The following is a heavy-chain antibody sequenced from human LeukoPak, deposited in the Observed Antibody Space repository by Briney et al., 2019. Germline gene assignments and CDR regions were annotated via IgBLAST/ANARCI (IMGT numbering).Heavy chain of an antibody. CDR2: INHSGST. CDR3: ARVSNSIAAAGISFDY. J-gene: IGHJ4*02. V-gene: IGHV4-34*01. Sequence: SETLSLTCAVYGGSLSGYYWSWIRQPPGKGLEWIGEINHSGSTNYNPSLKSRVTISVDTSKNQFSLKLSSVTAADTAVYYCARVSNSIAAAGISFDYWGQGTLVTVSS. CDR1: GGSLSGYY. D-gene: IGHD6-13*01.